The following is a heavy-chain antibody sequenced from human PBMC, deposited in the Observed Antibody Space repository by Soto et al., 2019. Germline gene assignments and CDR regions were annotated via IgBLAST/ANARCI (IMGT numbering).Heavy chain of an antibody. CDR3: ASGGHKLVRGVFGF. V-gene: IGHV1-18*04. CDR1: NYTFTSYG. D-gene: IGHD3-10*01. CDR2: ISVYYGNT. J-gene: IGHJ4*02. Sequence: QVQLVQYGAEVRKPGASVKVSCKASNYTFTSYGISWVRQAPGQGLGWMGWISVYYGNTKNAQKFQDSVTMTTDTSTGTAYLELRSLTSDDAAVYFCASGGHKLVRGVFGFWGQGTLVTVSS.